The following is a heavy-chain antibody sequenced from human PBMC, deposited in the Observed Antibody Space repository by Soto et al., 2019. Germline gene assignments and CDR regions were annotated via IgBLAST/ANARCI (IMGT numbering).Heavy chain of an antibody. CDR1: GASITSSY. CDR2: IFYRGIT. V-gene: IGHV4-59*12. D-gene: IGHD1-26*01. J-gene: IGHJ4*02. CDR3: SRTPYSLSLGTVLCYFDH. Sequence: QVQLQESGPALVKPSETLSLTCSVSGASITSSYWSWIRQSPGKGLEWIGYIFYRGITNYNPSLVRRVTMSVDTSKKQLSLNMTSMTAADKAVYYCSRTPYSLSLGTVLCYFDHLGQGPLLTVSS.